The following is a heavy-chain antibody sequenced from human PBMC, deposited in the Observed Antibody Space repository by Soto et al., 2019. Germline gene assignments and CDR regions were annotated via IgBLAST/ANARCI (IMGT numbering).Heavy chain of an antibody. CDR2: ASPSEAIK. CDR3: ASDPIPGATNYLDY. CDR1: GFTFTTHV. J-gene: IGHJ4*02. D-gene: IGHD2-2*01. V-gene: IGHV3-30-3*01. Sequence: QVHLVESGGGVVQPGRSLRLSCVASGFTFTTHVLHWVRQAPGKGLEWVAVASPSEAIKIYADTLKGRFTISRDNSRSTLYLQMNSLRPEDTAIYYCASDPIPGATNYLDYWGQGTLVTVSS.